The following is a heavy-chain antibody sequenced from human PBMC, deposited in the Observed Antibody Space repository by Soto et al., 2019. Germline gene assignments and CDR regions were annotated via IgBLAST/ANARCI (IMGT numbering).Heavy chain of an antibody. V-gene: IGHV1-69*13. D-gene: IGHD3-22*01. J-gene: IGHJ1*01. CDR3: VRGWGYDTSDYYSAY. CDR2: IIPIFGTA. CDR1: GGTFSHNA. Sequence: GASVKVSCKASGGTFSHNAISWVRQAPGQGLEWMGGIIPIFGTANYAQKFKGRVTIAADESTTTAYMERSSLRSEDTAVYYCVRGWGYDTSDYYSAYWGQGTLVTVSS.